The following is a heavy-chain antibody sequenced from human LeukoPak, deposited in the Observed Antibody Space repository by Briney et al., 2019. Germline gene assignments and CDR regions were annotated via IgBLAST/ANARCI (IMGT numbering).Heavy chain of an antibody. CDR3: TRDQYSSSWYGYTAANYYYYYGMDV. J-gene: IGHJ6*02. D-gene: IGHD6-13*01. V-gene: IGHV3-49*04. CDR1: GFTFGDYA. Sequence: QAGGSLRLSCTASGFTFGDYAMSWVRQAPGKGLEWVGFIRSKAYGGTTEYAASVKGRFTISRDDSKSIAYLQMNSLKTEDTAVYYCTRDQYSSSWYGYTAANYYYYYGMDVWGQGTTVTVSS. CDR2: IRSKAYGGTT.